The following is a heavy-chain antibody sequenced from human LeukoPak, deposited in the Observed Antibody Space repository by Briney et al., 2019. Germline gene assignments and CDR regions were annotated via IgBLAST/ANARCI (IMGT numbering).Heavy chain of an antibody. D-gene: IGHD6-13*01. CDR1: GGTFSNYA. J-gene: IGHJ4*02. CDR2: IIPIFDTP. V-gene: IGHV1-69*06. CDR3: ARDASSSSWYMAPSTYFDY. Sequence: GSSVKVSCKASGGTFSNYAISWVRQAPGQGLEWMGGIIPIFDTPNFAQKFQGRVTITADKSTSTAYMELSRLRSEDTAVYYCARDASSSSWYMAPSTYFDYWGQGTLVTVSS.